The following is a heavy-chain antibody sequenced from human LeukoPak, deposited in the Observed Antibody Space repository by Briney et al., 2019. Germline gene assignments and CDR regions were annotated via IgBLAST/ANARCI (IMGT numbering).Heavy chain of an antibody. J-gene: IGHJ4*02. CDR1: GFTFSNAW. CDR2: IKSKTDGGTT. Sequence: GGSLRLSCAASGFTFSNAWMSWVRQAPGKGLEWVGRIKSKTDGGTTDYAAPVKGRFTISRDDSKNTLYLQMNSLKTEDTAVYYCTTEGEDNSSSWYFISSSQTIDYWGQGTLVTVSS. D-gene: IGHD6-13*01. V-gene: IGHV3-15*01. CDR3: TTEGEDNSSSWYFISSSQTIDY.